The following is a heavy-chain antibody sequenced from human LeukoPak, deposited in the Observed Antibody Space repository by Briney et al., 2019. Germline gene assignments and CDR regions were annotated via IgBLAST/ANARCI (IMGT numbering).Heavy chain of an antibody. V-gene: IGHV4-39*07. Sequence: SETLSLTCTVSGGSLSSSSSSYWGWIRQPPGKGLEWIGNIYHSGSTYYNPSLKSRVTISVDTSKNQFSLKLSSVTAADTAVYYCGRPLSYYSDSSGDNAFDIWGQGTMVTVSS. CDR2: IYHSGST. D-gene: IGHD3-22*01. CDR1: GGSLSSSSSSY. J-gene: IGHJ3*02. CDR3: GRPLSYYSDSSGDNAFDI.